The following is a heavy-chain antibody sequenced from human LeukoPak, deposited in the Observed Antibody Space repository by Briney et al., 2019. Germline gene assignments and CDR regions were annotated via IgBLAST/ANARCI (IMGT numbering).Heavy chain of an antibody. CDR3: ASNSYSSSWYGGYWFDP. Sequence: SETLSLTCTVSGGSISSGSYYWSWIWQPAGKGLEWIGRIYTSGSTNYNPSLKSRVTISVDTSKNQFSLKLSSVTAADTAVYYCASNSYSSSWYGGYWFDPWGQGTLVTVSS. V-gene: IGHV4-61*02. CDR2: IYTSGST. CDR1: GGSISSGSYY. D-gene: IGHD6-13*01. J-gene: IGHJ5*02.